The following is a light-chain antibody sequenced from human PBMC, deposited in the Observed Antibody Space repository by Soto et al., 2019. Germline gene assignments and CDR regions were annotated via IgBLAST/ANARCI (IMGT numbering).Light chain of an antibody. Sequence: IVLTQSPGTLSLSPGERATLSCRASQSVGSSLAWYQQKPGQAPRLLIYDASNRATGIPARFSGSGSGTDFTLTISSLEPEDFAVYYCQKRRNWTPGITFGQGTRLEIX. V-gene: IGKV3-11*01. J-gene: IGKJ5*01. CDR1: QSVGSS. CDR3: QKRRNWTPGIT. CDR2: DAS.